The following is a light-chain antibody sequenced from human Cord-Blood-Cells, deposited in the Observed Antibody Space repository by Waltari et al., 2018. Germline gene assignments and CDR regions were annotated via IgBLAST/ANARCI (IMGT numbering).Light chain of an antibody. V-gene: IGLV2-23*01. J-gene: IGLJ3*02. CDR2: GGS. Sequence: QSALTQPASVSGSPGQSITISCTGTSSDVGSYNLVSWYQQHPGKAPKLMLYGGSKRPSGVSNRFSGSMSGNTASLTISGLQAEDEADYYCCSYAGSWVFGGGTKLTVL. CDR3: CSYAGSWV. CDR1: SSDVGSYNL.